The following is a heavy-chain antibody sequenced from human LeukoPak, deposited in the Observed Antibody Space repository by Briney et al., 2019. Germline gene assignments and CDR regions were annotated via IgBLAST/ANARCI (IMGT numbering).Heavy chain of an antibody. CDR1: GGSISSSSYY. J-gene: IGHJ3*02. Sequence: SETLSLTCTVSGGSISSSSYYWGWIRQPPGKGLEWIVSIYYSGSTYYNASLKSRVTISLDTPKRQFSLKLTSVTAADTAVYYCARQLRGFPKWDPQGAFEIWGQGTIVTVSS. CDR2: IYYSGST. CDR3: ARQLRGFPKWDPQGAFEI. V-gene: IGHV4-39*07. D-gene: IGHD1-26*01.